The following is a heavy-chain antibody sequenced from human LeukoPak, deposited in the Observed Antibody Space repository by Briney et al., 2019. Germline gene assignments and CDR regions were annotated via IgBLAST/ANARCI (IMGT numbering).Heavy chain of an antibody. J-gene: IGHJ5*02. V-gene: IGHV3-21*01. CDR2: ISSSSSYI. D-gene: IGHD3-9*01. CDR1: GFTFSSYS. Sequence: GGSLRLSCAASGFTFSSYSMNWVRQAPGKGLEWVSSISSSSSYIYYADSVKGRFTISRDNAKNSLYLQMNSLRAEDTAVYYCARAGRLRYFDWSSSAPNRFDPWGQGTLVTVSS. CDR3: ARAGRLRYFDWSSSAPNRFDP.